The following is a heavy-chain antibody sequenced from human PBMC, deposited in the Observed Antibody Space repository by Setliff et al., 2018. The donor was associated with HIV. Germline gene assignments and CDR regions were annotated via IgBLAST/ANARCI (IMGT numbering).Heavy chain of an antibody. CDR1: GFIFSSYS. Sequence: PGGSLRLSCAASGFIFSSYSMNWVRQAPGKGLEWVAVISYDGGNKYYADSVKGRFTLSRDNSRNTLYLQMNSLRVEDTAVYYCTRELRCAEYWGQGTLVTVSS. D-gene: IGHD4-17*01. J-gene: IGHJ4*02. CDR3: TRELRCAEY. V-gene: IGHV3-30*03. CDR2: ISYDGGNK.